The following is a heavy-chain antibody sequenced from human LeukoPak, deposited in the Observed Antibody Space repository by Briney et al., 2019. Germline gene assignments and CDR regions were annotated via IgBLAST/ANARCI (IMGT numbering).Heavy chain of an antibody. J-gene: IGHJ6*02. Sequence: SETLSLTCAVYGGSFSGYYWSWIRQPPGKGLEWIGEINHSGSTNYNPSLKSRVTISVDTSKNQFSLKLSSVTAADTAVYYCARGSGGYCSGGSCYFSLVSEYYCYYYGMDVWGQGTTVTVSS. D-gene: IGHD2-15*01. V-gene: IGHV4-34*01. CDR2: INHSGST. CDR1: GGSFSGYY. CDR3: ARGSGGYCSGGSCYFSLVSEYYCYYYGMDV.